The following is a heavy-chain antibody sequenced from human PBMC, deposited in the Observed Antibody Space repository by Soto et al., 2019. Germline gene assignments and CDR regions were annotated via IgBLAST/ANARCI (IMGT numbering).Heavy chain of an antibody. CDR2: ISGSGGST. CDR1: GFNFDSYG. V-gene: IGHV3-23*01. Sequence: PGGSLRLSCAACGFNFDSYGMHWVRQAPGKRLEWVSAISGSGGSTYYADSVKGRFTMSRDNYKNTLYLQINSLRAEDTAVNNCASVYCTNAVCYTGSFDYWGQGTLVTVSS. J-gene: IGHJ4*02. CDR3: ASVYCTNAVCYTGSFDY. D-gene: IGHD2-8*01.